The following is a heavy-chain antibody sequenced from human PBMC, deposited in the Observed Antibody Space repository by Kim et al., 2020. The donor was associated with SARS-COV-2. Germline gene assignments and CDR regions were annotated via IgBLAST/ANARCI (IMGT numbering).Heavy chain of an antibody. Sequence: DSVKGRFTISRDNAKNSLYLQMNSLRAEDTAVYYCARGFNYGSGRYYFDYWGQGTLVTVSS. D-gene: IGHD3-10*01. J-gene: IGHJ4*02. CDR3: ARGFNYGSGRYYFDY. V-gene: IGHV3-48*03.